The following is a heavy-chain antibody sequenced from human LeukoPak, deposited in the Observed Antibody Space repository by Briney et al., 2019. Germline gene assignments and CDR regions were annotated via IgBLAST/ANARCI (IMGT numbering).Heavy chain of an antibody. CDR1: GFRLSDDG. Sequence: GGSLRLSCAASGFRLSDDGLHWVRQGPGKGLEWLAVINYDGSNRYYADSVKGRFTITKDSSENTLYLQMNRLRVDDTAIYYCARWGGTRQFYFDYWGQGTLATVSS. CDR3: ARWGGTRQFYFDY. J-gene: IGHJ4*02. V-gene: IGHV3-33*01. D-gene: IGHD2-2*01. CDR2: INYDGSNR.